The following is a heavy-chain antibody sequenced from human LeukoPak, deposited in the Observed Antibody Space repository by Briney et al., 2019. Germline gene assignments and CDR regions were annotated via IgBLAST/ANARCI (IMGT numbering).Heavy chain of an antibody. CDR2: INLGGST. CDR3: AKAGPLGGCSSTSCPPHYSY. D-gene: IGHD2-2*01. V-gene: IGHV4-34*01. J-gene: IGHJ4*02. CDR1: GTSLSGYY. Sequence: PSETLSLTCAVYGTSLSGYYWTWIRQTPGKGLEWIGEINLGGSTTYNPSLKRRVTISQDTSKNQFSLRLKSVTAADTAVYYFAKAGPLGGCSSTSCPPHYSYWGQGNLVTVSS.